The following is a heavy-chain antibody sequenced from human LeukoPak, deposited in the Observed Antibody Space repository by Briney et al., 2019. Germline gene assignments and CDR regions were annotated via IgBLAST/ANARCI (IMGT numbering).Heavy chain of an antibody. CDR3: ARAQVQLQRPNDDYGMDV. CDR2: INPNRGGA. J-gene: IGHJ6*02. D-gene: IGHD1-1*01. V-gene: IGHV1-2*02. CDR1: GYTLTGYY. Sequence: AAVKVSCKPSGYTLTGYYIHWVRQAPGQGVEWMAWINPNRGGANDAQKFQGRVTMTRDTSISTAYMELSRLRPYDTAVYYCARAQVQLQRPNDDYGMDVWGQGHTATVTS.